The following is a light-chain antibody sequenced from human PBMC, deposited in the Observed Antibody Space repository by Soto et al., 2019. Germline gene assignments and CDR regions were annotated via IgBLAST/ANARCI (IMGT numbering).Light chain of an antibody. CDR1: LDISTL. CDR2: AAS. J-gene: IGKJ4*01. V-gene: IGKV1-12*01. Sequence: MQKPRSGSARSSSVGARVTITCQAGLDISTLLNWYQQKPGKAPKVLIYAASSLQSGVPSRFSGSGSGTDFTLTIRSLQPEDSATYYCQQSNSFPLTFGGGTKVDIK. CDR3: QQSNSFPLT.